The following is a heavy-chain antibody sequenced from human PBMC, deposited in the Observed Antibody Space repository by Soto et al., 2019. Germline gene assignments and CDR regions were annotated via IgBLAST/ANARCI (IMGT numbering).Heavy chain of an antibody. V-gene: IGHV4-34*01. CDR1: GGSFSGYY. J-gene: IGHJ4*02. CDR2: INHSGST. CDR3: ASPKRGYSYGRFDY. D-gene: IGHD5-18*01. Sequence: QVQLQQWGAGLLKPSETLSLTCAVYGGSFSGYYWSWIRQPPGKGLEWIGEINHSGSTNYNPSLKSRGTISVDTSKNQFSLKLSSVTAADTAVYYCASPKRGYSYGRFDYWGQGTLVTVSS.